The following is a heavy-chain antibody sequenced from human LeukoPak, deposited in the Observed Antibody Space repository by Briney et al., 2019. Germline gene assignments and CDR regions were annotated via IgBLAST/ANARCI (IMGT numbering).Heavy chain of an antibody. D-gene: IGHD4-11*01. CDR3: ARDAQRGFDYSNSLKY. J-gene: IGHJ4*01. CDR2: IWSDGTNR. V-gene: IGHV3-33*01. Sequence: GGSLRLSCAASGFIFSHHGTHWVRQAPGQGLEWVAVIWSDGTNRFYADSVKGRFTISRDNSQNTVFLQMDSLRVKDTAIYYCARDAQRGFDYSNSLKYWGHGTLVTVSS. CDR1: GFIFSHHG.